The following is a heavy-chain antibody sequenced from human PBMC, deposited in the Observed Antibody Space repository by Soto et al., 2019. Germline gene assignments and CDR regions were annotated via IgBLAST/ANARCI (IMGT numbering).Heavy chain of an antibody. Sequence: QVQLVESGGGVVQPGRSLRLSCAASGFTFSSYGMHWVRQAPGKGLEWVAVISYDGSNKYYADSVKGRFTISRDNSKNTLYLQLNSLRGGDTDVYYCAKDLRRLSRPSLPWGGKDVWSQGTTVTVSS. V-gene: IGHV3-30*18. J-gene: IGHJ6*02. CDR3: AKDLRRLSRPSLPWGGKDV. D-gene: IGHD7-27*01. CDR2: ISYDGSNK. CDR1: GFTFSSYG.